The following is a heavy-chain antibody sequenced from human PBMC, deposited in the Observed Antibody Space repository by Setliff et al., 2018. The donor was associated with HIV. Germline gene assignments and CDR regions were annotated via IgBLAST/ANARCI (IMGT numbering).Heavy chain of an antibody. V-gene: IGHV1-3*01. CDR3: AREYYGSGSYFILDY. J-gene: IGHJ4*02. D-gene: IGHD3-10*01. CDR2: INGGSGKI. CDR1: GYTFSTSG. Sequence: ASVKVSCKASGYTFSTSGMHWMRQAPGQRLEWMGCINGGSGKIEYSQKFQNRVTMTTDTSTSTAYMELRSLRSDDTAVYYCAREYYGSGSYFILDYWGPGTLVTVSS.